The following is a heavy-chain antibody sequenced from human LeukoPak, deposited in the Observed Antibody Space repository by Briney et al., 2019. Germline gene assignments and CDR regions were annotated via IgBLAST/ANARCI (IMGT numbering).Heavy chain of an antibody. V-gene: IGHV3-53*01. J-gene: IGHJ6*02. D-gene: IGHD6-13*01. CDR3: ARDLEVRGVAAAGRPYYYYYALDV. CDR2: IYRAGRA. Sequence: GGSLRLSCAASGFTVSSNYMSWVRQAPGKGLEWVSVIYRAGRAYYADSVKGRFTISRDNSKNTLYLQMNSLRAEDTAVYYCARDLEVRGVAAAGRPYYYYYALDVWGQGTTVTVSS. CDR1: GFTVSSNY.